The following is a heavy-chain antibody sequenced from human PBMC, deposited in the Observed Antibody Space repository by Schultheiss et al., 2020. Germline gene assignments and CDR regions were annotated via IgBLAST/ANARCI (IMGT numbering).Heavy chain of an antibody. CDR2: IYPGDSDT. V-gene: IGHV5-51*01. J-gene: IGHJ5*02. CDR3: ARRKYCSSTSCYLSYNWFDP. D-gene: IGHD2-2*01. Sequence: GESLKISCKGSGYSFTSYWIGWVRQMPGKGLEWMGIIYPGDSDTRYSPSFQGQVTISADKSISTAYLQWSSLKASDTAMYYCARRKYCSSTSCYLSYNWFDPWGQGTLVTGSS. CDR1: GYSFTSYW.